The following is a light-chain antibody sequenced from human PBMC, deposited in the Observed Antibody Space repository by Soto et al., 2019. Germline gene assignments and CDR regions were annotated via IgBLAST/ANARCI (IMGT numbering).Light chain of an antibody. CDR3: AAWDDSLNGHVV. Sequence: QSVLSQPTSASGPPGQRVAISCTGSSSNIGSNHVDWHQQLPGAAPKLVIYGNNQRPSGVPDRFSGSKSGTSASLAISGLQSVDEADYYCAAWDDSLNGHVVFGGGTKVTVL. CDR2: GNN. J-gene: IGLJ2*01. CDR1: SSNIGSNH. V-gene: IGLV1-44*01.